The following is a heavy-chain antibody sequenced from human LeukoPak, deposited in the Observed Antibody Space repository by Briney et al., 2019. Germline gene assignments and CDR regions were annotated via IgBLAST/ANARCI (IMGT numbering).Heavy chain of an antibody. Sequence: WIGEINHSGSTNYNPSLTSRVTISVDTSKNQFSLKLSSVTAADTAVYYCARLWGGYFDYWGQGTLVTVSS. CDR3: ARLWGGYFDY. J-gene: IGHJ4*02. D-gene: IGHD3-16*01. CDR2: INHSGST. V-gene: IGHV4-34*01.